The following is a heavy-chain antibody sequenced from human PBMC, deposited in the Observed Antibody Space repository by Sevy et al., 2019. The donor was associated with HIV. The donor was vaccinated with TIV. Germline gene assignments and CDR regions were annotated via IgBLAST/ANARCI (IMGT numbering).Heavy chain of an antibody. Sequence: GGSLRLSCAASGFIFSNHNMNWVRQAPGKGLEWVSSISSSSSYIYYADSVKGRFTISRDNAKNSLYLQMNSLRAEDTAVYYCAGENYYDSEGYRFDYWGQGTLVTVSS. CDR1: GFIFSNHN. J-gene: IGHJ4*02. CDR2: ISSSSSYI. D-gene: IGHD3-22*01. V-gene: IGHV3-21*01. CDR3: AGENYYDSEGYRFDY.